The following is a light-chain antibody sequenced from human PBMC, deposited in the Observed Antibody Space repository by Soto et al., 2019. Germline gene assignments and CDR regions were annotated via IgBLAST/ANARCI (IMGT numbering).Light chain of an antibody. CDR1: SSDLGNYNY. CDR2: EVT. Sequence: QSALTQPASVSGSPGQSATISCAGTSSDLGNYNYVSWYQQHPGKAPKLLIYEVTNRPSGVSTRFSGSKSGNTASLTISGLQADDEADYYCSSYTSGSSLVFGTGTKLTVL. V-gene: IGLV2-14*01. CDR3: SSYTSGSSLV. J-gene: IGLJ1*01.